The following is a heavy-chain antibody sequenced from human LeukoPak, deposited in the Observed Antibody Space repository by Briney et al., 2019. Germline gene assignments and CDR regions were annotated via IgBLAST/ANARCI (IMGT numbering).Heavy chain of an antibody. CDR1: GYTFTAYY. Sequence: ASVKVSCKASGYTFTAYYIHWVRQAPGQGLEYMGWINPNSGGTNYAQKFQGRVTMTRDTSISTAYMELSRLRSDDTAVYCCARLKVVGGVDWWGQGTLVTVSS. CDR3: ARLKVVGGVDW. CDR2: INPNSGGT. J-gene: IGHJ4*02. V-gene: IGHV1-2*02. D-gene: IGHD4/OR15-4a*01.